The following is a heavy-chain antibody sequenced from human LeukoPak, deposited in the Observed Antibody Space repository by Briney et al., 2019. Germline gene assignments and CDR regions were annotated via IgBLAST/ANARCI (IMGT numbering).Heavy chain of an antibody. CDR3: ARGFYGSGSYSPPYYYMDV. V-gene: IGHV4-4*07. D-gene: IGHD3-10*01. Sequence: PSETLSLTCTVSGGSISSYYWSWIRQPAGKGLEWIGRIYISGSGSTNYNPSLKSRVTMSVDTSKNQFSLKLSSVTAADTAVYYCARGFYGSGSYSPPYYYMDVWGKGTTVTVSS. CDR2: IYISGSGST. CDR1: GGSISSYY. J-gene: IGHJ6*03.